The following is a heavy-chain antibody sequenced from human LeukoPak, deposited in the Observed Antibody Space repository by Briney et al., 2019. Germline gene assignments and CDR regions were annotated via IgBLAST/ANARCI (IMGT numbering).Heavy chain of an antibody. V-gene: IGHV3-23*01. D-gene: IGHD2-21*01. CDR2: ISGSGGST. CDR1: GFTFSSYA. CDR3: AKDIPDCGGDCYPFGFDY. Sequence: VGSLRLSCAASGFTFSSYAMSWVRQAPGKGLEWVSAISGSGGSTYYADSVKGRFTISRDNSKNTLYLQMNSLRAEDTAVYYCAKDIPDCGGDCYPFGFDYWGQGTLVTVSS. J-gene: IGHJ4*02.